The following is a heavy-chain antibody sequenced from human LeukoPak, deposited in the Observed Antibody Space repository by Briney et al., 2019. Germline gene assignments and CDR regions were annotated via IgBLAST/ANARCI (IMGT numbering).Heavy chain of an antibody. CDR2: IPHDGSNA. D-gene: IGHD3-3*01. V-gene: IGHV3-30-3*01. CDR1: GFTFTRNC. J-gene: IGHJ5*02. CDR3: ATGSDFYYAS. Sequence: GRSLRLSCVASGFTFTRNCMHWVRQAPGKRLEWVAAIPHDGSNAYYADSVKGRFTISRDDSKNTQYLQMNSLRIEDSAVYYCATGSDFYYASWGQGTLVTVSS.